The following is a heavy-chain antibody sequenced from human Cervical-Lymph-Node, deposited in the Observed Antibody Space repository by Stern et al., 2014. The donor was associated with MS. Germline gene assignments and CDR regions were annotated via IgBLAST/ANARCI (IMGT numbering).Heavy chain of an antibody. J-gene: IGHJ4*02. D-gene: IGHD3-3*01. V-gene: IGHV3-33*01. CDR1: GFTFSSYG. Sequence: VQLVESGGGVVQPGRSLRLSCAASGFTFSSYGLHLVRQGPGKGLERVAVIWHDGSNKNCAGSVKDSFTISRDNSKNTLYLQMISLRAEDTYVYYCARGYYDFFWGQGTLVTVSS. CDR2: IWHDGSNK. CDR3: ARGYYDFF.